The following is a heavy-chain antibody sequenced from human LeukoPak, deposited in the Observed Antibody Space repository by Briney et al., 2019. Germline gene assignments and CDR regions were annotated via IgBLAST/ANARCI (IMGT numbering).Heavy chain of an antibody. CDR3: ARGSGGAAAGSDY. J-gene: IGHJ4*02. V-gene: IGHV4-34*01. CDR1: GGSFSGYY. Sequence: SETLSLTCAVYGGSFSGYYWSWIRQPPGKGLEWIGEIYHSGSTNYNPSLKSRVTISVDKSKNQFSLKLSSVTAADTAVYYCARGSGGAAAGSDYWGQGTLVTVSS. CDR2: IYHSGST. D-gene: IGHD6-13*01.